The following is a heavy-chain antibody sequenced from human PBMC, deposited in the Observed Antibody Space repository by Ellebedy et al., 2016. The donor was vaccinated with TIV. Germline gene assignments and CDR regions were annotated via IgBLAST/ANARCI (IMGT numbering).Heavy chain of an antibody. CDR1: GFTFDDYA. V-gene: IGHV3-9*01. D-gene: IGHD3-3*01. CDR2: ISWNSGSI. CDR3: AKVSRHFLYYDFWSGPADFDY. J-gene: IGHJ4*02. Sequence: SLKISXAASGFTFDDYAMHWVRQAPGKGLEWVSGISWNSGSIGYADSVKGRFTISRDNAKNSLYLQMNSLRAEDTALYYCAKVSRHFLYYDFWSGPADFDYWGQGTLVTVSS.